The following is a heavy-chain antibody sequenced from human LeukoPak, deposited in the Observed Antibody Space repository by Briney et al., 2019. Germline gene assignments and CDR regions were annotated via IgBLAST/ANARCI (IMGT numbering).Heavy chain of an antibody. J-gene: IGHJ3*02. Sequence: SQTLSLTCTVSGGSISSGSFYFNWVRQPAGKGLEWIGRIYTGGSTNYNPSLKSRVTMSVDTSNNQFPLKLSSATAADTAVYYCARRGAAAGAFDIWGQGTMVTVS. CDR2: IYTGGST. D-gene: IGHD6-13*01. CDR1: GGSISSGSFY. CDR3: ARRGAAAGAFDI. V-gene: IGHV4-61*02.